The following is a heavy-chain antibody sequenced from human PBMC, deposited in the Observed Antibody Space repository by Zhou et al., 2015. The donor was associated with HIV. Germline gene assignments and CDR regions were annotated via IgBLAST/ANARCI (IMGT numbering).Heavy chain of an antibody. CDR2: IIPIFGTP. V-gene: IGHV1-69*01. J-gene: IGHJ6*02. CDR3: ARDHYYGSESSRLYYYGMDV. D-gene: IGHD3-10*01. Sequence: QVQLVQSGAEVKKPGSSVKVSCKASGGTFRRFAISWVRQAPGQGLEWMGGIIPIFGTPNYAQNFQGRVTISADESTSTSYMEVSSLRSEDTAVYYCARDHYYGSESSRLYYYGMDVWGQGTTVTVS. CDR1: GGTFRRFA.